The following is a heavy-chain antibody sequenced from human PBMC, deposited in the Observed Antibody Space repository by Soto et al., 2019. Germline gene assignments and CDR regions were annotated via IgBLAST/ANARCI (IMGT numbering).Heavy chain of an antibody. Sequence: SETLSLTCAVYGGSFSDYSWTWIRQPPGKGLEWIGEINHSGSTNYNPSLKSRVTISVDTSKNQFSLKLSSVTAADTAVYYCARVWTYCSGGSCYSSRSGPIDYWGQGTLVTVSS. CDR1: GGSFSDYS. D-gene: IGHD2-15*01. CDR2: INHSGST. CDR3: ARVWTYCSGGSCYSSRSGPIDY. V-gene: IGHV4-34*01. J-gene: IGHJ4*02.